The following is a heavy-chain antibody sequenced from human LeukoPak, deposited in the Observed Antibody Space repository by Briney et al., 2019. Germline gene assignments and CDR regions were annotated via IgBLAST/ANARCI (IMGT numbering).Heavy chain of an antibody. CDR1: GFTFSSYA. Sequence: QPGGSLRLSCAASGFTFSSYAMSWVRQAPGKGLEWVSAISGSGGSTYYADSVKGRFTISRVNSKNTLYLQMNSLRAEDTAVYYCAKRPIVVVPRTAYYFDYWGQGTLVTVSS. CDR3: AKRPIVVVPRTAYYFDY. D-gene: IGHD2-2*01. V-gene: IGHV3-23*01. J-gene: IGHJ4*02. CDR2: ISGSGGST.